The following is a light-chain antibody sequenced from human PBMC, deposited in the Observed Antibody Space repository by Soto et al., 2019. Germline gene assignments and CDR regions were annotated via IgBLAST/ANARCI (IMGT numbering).Light chain of an antibody. Sequence: DIQMTQSPSTLSASVGDRVTITCRASQSISSWLAWYQQKPGKAPNLLIYKASSLESGVPSRFSGSGSVTEFILTISSLQPDDCATDYCQQYNSWPLTFGGGTKVEIK. CDR3: QQYNSWPLT. V-gene: IGKV1-5*03. J-gene: IGKJ4*01. CDR1: QSISSW. CDR2: KAS.